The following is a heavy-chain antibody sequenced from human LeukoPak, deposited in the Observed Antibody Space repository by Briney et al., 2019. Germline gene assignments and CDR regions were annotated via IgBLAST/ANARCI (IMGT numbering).Heavy chain of an antibody. CDR3: ARGSPKTTVTDTFNFDY. Sequence: ASVKVSCKASGYTFARYDINWVRQATGQGLEWMGWMNPNSGNTGYAQKFQGRVTMTRNTSISTAYMELSSLRSEDTAVYYCARGSPKTTVTDTFNFDYWGQGTLVTVSS. D-gene: IGHD4-17*01. CDR2: MNPNSGNT. CDR1: GYTFARYD. V-gene: IGHV1-8*01. J-gene: IGHJ4*02.